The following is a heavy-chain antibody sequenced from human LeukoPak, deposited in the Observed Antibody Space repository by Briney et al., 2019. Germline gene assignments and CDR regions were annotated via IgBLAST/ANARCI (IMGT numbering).Heavy chain of an antibody. Sequence: PGGSLRLSCAASGFTFSDYYMSWIRQAPGKGLEWVSYISSSGSTIYYADSVKGRFTISRDNAKNSLYLQMNSLRAEDTAVYYCARLERRLTSPFDYWGQGTLVTVSS. J-gene: IGHJ4*02. CDR2: ISSSGSTI. CDR1: GFTFSDYY. V-gene: IGHV3-11*04. CDR3: ARLERRLTSPFDY. D-gene: IGHD1-1*01.